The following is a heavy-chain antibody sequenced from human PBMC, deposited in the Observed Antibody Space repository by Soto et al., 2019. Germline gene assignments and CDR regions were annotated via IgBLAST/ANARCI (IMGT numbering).Heavy chain of an antibody. CDR3: ARDSPRFWNYPSFFDY. CDR2: ISYDGSNK. CDR1: GFTLSSYA. Sequence: GGSLRLSCAASGFTLSSYAMHWVRQAPGKGLEWVAVISYDGSNKYYADSVKGRFTISRDNSKNTLYLQMNSLRAEDTAVYYCARDSPRFWNYPSFFDYWGQGTLVTVSS. J-gene: IGHJ4*02. V-gene: IGHV3-30-3*01. D-gene: IGHD1-7*01.